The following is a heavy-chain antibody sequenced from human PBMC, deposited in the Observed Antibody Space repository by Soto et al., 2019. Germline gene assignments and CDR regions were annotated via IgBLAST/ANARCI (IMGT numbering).Heavy chain of an antibody. CDR1: GFTFDDYA. Sequence: EVQLVESGGGLVQPGGSLRLSCAASGFTFDDYAMHWVRQGPGKGLEWVSGINWNGADIGYAASVKGRFTISRDNAKNSLHLQMNSLRAEDTALYYCAKDVSSTWYSGMEVWGQGTTVTVSS. CDR2: INWNGADI. V-gene: IGHV3-9*01. CDR3: AKDVSSTWYSGMEV. D-gene: IGHD6-13*01. J-gene: IGHJ6*02.